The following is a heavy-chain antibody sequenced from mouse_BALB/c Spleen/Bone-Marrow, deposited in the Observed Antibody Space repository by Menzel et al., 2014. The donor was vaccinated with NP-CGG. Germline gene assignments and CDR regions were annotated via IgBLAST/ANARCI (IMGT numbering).Heavy chain of an antibody. V-gene: IGHV5-12*02. J-gene: IGHJ4*01. Sequence: EVKLMESEGGLVQPGGSLQLSCATSGFTFSDYYMYWVRQTPEKRLEWVAYISNGGGSTYYPDTVKGRFTISRDNAKNTLYLQMSRLKSEDTAMYYCARQDYSYYYAMDYWGQGTSVTVSS. CDR3: ARQDYSYYYAMDY. CDR2: ISNGGGST. CDR1: GFTFSDYY. D-gene: IGHD2-13*01.